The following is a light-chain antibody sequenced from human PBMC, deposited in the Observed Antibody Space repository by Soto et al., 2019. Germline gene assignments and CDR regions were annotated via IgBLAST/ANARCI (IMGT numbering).Light chain of an antibody. V-gene: IGKV1-33*01. J-gene: IGKJ5*01. CDR1: HDISNF. CDR2: DAS. Sequence: DIQMTQSPSSLSASVGDRVTITCQASHDISNFLNWYQQRPGKAPKLLIYDASNLEKGVPSRFSGSGSGTDFTFTISSLQPEDFATYYCQQYDNGITFGQGTRLEIK. CDR3: QQYDNGIT.